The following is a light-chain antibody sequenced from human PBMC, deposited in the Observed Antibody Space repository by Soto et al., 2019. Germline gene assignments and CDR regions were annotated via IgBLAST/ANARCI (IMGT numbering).Light chain of an antibody. CDR1: QSVSSN. CDR2: GAS. CDR3: QQYNDWPTIT. Sequence: EIVRTQYPATLSVSPGERYTLSCRASQSVSSNLAWYQQKPGQAPRLLIYGASTRATVIPARFSGSGSGTEFTLTISSLQSEDFAVYYCQQYNDWPTITVGQGTRLEIK. V-gene: IGKV3-15*01. J-gene: IGKJ5*01.